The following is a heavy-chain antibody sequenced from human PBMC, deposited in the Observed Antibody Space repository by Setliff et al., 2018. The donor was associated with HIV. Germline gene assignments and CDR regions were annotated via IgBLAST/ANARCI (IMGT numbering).Heavy chain of an antibody. CDR3: ARERPNSLYFDF. J-gene: IGHJ4*02. D-gene: IGHD1-1*01. V-gene: IGHV1-3*04. CDR2: INTANYKT. Sequence: ASVKVSCKASGYIFSSYTMHWVRQAPGQRLEWMGWINTANYKTKYSQKFQGRVTITRDTSTSTAYMELNSLSSEDTAVYYCARERPNSLYFDFWGQGTRVTVSS. CDR1: GYIFSSYT.